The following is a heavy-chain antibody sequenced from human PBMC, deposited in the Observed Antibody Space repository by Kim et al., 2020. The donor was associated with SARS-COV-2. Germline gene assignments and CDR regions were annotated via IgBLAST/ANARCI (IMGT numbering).Heavy chain of an antibody. CDR2: IFHSGTT. J-gene: IGHJ6*02. CDR1: GSSISSAYC. D-gene: IGHD4-4*01. Sequence: SETLSLTCTVSGSSISSAYCWGWIRLPPGKGLEWIGIIFHSGTTYYNPSLKSRVTMSLDTSKNQFSLKLNSVTAADTAHYYCARAMRHYSGQGAVYYYGMDVWGQGTTVTVSS. V-gene: IGHV4-38-2*02. CDR3: ARAMRHYSGQGAVYYYGMDV.